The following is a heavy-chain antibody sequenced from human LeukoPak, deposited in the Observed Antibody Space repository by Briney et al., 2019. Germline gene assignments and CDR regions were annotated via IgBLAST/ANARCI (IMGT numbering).Heavy chain of an antibody. Sequence: GASVKVSCKASGYTFTSYYMPWVRQAPGQGLEWMGIINPSGGSTSYAQKFQGRVTMTRDMSTSTVYMELSSLRSEDTAVYYCARDPQWQLAQADDAFDIWGQGTMVTVSS. J-gene: IGHJ3*02. V-gene: IGHV1-46*01. D-gene: IGHD6-6*01. CDR1: GYTFTSYY. CDR2: INPSGGST. CDR3: ARDPQWQLAQADDAFDI.